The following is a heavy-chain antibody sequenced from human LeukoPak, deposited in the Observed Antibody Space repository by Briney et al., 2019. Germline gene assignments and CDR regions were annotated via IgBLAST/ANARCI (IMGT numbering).Heavy chain of an antibody. CDR3: ARDGYSNYWYLNL. J-gene: IGHJ4*02. CDR1: GYSIRNGYY. D-gene: IGHD6-13*01. CDR2: SYHGGTT. Sequence: SETLSLTCTVSGYSIRNGYYWGWIRQPPGRGLEWLAISYHGGTTYYNPSLKSRVTISVDTSKNQFSLRLTSVTAADTAVYYCARDGYSNYWYLNLWGQGTLVTVSS. V-gene: IGHV4-38-2*02.